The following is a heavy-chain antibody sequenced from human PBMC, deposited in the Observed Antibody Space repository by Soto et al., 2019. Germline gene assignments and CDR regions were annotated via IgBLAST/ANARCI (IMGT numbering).Heavy chain of an antibody. CDR1: GGSISSGDYY. CDR2: IYYSGST. Sequence: SETLSLTCTVSGGSISSGDYYWSWIRQPPGKGLEWIGYIYYSGSTYYNPSLKSRVTISVDTSKNQFSLKLSSVTAADTAVYYCASAARGYYYYGMDVWGQGTTVTAP. D-gene: IGHD6-6*01. V-gene: IGHV4-30-4*01. CDR3: ASAARGYYYYGMDV. J-gene: IGHJ6*02.